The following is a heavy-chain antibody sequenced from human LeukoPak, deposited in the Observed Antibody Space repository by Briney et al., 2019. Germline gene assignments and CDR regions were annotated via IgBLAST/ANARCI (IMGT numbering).Heavy chain of an antibody. Sequence: GGSLRLSCAAPGITFSRYWMYWVRQAPGKGLVWFSRMNSDGSSTNYADSVKGRFTISRDNAKNTLSLQMNSLRAEDTAVYYCATSGRGYSGYDLGFDYWGQGTLVTVSS. D-gene: IGHD5-12*01. V-gene: IGHV3-74*01. CDR3: ATSGRGYSGYDLGFDY. CDR1: GITFSRYW. J-gene: IGHJ4*02. CDR2: MNSDGSST.